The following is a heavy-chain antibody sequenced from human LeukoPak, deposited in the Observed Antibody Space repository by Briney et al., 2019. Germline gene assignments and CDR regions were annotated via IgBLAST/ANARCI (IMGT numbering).Heavy chain of an antibody. CDR3: AADPTAYSGSYYF. J-gene: IGHJ4*02. D-gene: IGHD1-26*01. V-gene: IGHV1-58*01. CDR1: GFTFTSSA. Sequence: SVKVSCKASGFTFTSSAVQWVRQARGQRLEWIGWIVVGSGNTNYAQKFQERVTITRDMSTSTAYMELSSLRSEDTAVYYCAADPTAYSGSYYFWGQGTLVTVSS. CDR2: IVVGSGNT.